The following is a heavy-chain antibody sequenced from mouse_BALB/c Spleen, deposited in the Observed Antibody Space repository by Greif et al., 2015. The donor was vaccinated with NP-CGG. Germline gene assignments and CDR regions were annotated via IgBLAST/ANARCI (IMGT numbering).Heavy chain of an antibody. V-gene: IGHV5-17*02. CDR3: ARYGNYAMDY. CDR2: ISSGSSTI. Sequence: EVQGVESGGGLVQPGGSRKLSCAASGFTFSSFGMHWARQAPEKGLEWVAYISSGSSTIYYADTVKGRFTISRDNPKNTLFLQMTILRSEDTAMYYCARYGNYAMDYWGQGTSVTVSS. CDR1: GFTFSSFG. J-gene: IGHJ4*01. D-gene: IGHD2-1*01.